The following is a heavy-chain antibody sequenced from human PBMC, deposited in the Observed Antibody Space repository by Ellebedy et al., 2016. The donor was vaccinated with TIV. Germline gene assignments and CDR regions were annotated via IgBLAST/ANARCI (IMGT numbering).Heavy chain of an antibody. CDR3: AKDRGYSSSWYMGDDAFDI. CDR2: ISGSGGTT. J-gene: IGHJ3*02. V-gene: IGHV3-23*01. CDR1: GFTFNNYA. D-gene: IGHD6-13*01. Sequence: LSLTXXASGFTFNNYAMSWVRQAPGKGLEWVSTISGSGGTTYSADSVKGRFTISRDNSKNTLYLQMNSLRAEDTAVYYCAKDRGYSSSWYMGDDAFDIWGQGTMVTVSS.